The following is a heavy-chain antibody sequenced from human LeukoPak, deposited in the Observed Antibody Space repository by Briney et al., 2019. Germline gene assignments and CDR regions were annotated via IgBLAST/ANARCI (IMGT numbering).Heavy chain of an antibody. V-gene: IGHV3-21*01. CDR1: GFTFSSYS. CDR3: ARGDVDTAMVSY. D-gene: IGHD5-18*01. CDR2: ISSSSSYI. Sequence: GGSLRLSCAASGFTFSSYSMNWVRQAPGKGLEWVSSISSSSSYIYYADSVKGRFTISRDNAKNSLYLQMNSLRADDTAVYYCARGDVDTAMVSYWGQGTLVTVSS. J-gene: IGHJ4*02.